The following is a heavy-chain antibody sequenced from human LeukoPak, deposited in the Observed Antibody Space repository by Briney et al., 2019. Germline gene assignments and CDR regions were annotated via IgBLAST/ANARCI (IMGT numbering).Heavy chain of an antibody. V-gene: IGHV3-48*03. CDR1: GFTFSSYE. D-gene: IGHD2-21*02. CDR2: ISSSGNKI. Sequence: PGGSLRLSCAASGFTFSSYEMVWVRQAPGKGLEWLSCISSSGNKIYYAASVKGRFTISRDNAKNSLYLQMNSLRAEDTAVYYCARDAELCGGDCYDYYYYMDVWGKGTTVTISS. CDR3: ARDAELCGGDCYDYYYYMDV. J-gene: IGHJ6*03.